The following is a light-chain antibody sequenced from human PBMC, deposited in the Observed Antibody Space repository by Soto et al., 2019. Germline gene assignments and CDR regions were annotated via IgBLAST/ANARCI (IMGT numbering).Light chain of an antibody. CDR3: QQYFSTPRT. V-gene: IGKV4-1*01. CDR2: WAS. CDR1: QSLLYTSTNQNY. J-gene: IGKJ1*01. Sequence: DVVLTQSPESLAVSLGERAAINCKSSQSLLYTSTNQNYLAWYQHKVGQPPKLLISWASTRESGVPDRFSGSGSGADFTRTISSLQAEDVASDFCQQYFSTPRTFGQGTRVEV.